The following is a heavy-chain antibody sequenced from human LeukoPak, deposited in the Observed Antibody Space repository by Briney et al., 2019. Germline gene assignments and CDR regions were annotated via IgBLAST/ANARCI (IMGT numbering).Heavy chain of an antibody. D-gene: IGHD6-19*01. CDR1: GYSISSSNW. Sequence: SDTLSLTCAVSGYSISSSNWWGWIRQPPGKGLEWIGYIYYGGSIYYNPSLKSRVTMSVDTSNNQFSLKLSSVTAVDTAVYYCARSSGWLTDAFDIWGQGTMVTVSS. CDR2: IYYGGSI. J-gene: IGHJ3*02. V-gene: IGHV4-28*05. CDR3: ARSSGWLTDAFDI.